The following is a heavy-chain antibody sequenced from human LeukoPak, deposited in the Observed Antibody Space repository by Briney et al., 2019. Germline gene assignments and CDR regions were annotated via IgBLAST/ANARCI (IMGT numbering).Heavy chain of an antibody. CDR2: IKQDGSEE. D-gene: IGHD6-19*01. Sequence: GGSLRLSCAASGFTVSTNYMSWVRQAPGKGLEWVANIKQDGSEEYYVDSVKGRFTISRDNAKNSLYLQMNSLRAEDTAVYYCARWLVFGYYFDYWGQGTLVTVSS. J-gene: IGHJ4*02. CDR3: ARWLVFGYYFDY. CDR1: GFTVSTNY. V-gene: IGHV3-7*01.